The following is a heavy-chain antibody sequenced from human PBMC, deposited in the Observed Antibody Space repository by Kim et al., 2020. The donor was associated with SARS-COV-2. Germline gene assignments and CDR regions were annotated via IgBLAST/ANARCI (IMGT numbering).Heavy chain of an antibody. D-gene: IGHD2-21*01. J-gene: IGHJ4*01. CDR2: FYYNRTT. CDR1: GDSISSSNYY. V-gene: IGHV4-39*01. CDR3: SRHKRGVAPKALLDY. Sequence: SETLSLTCTVSGDSISSSNYYWGWVRQPPGKGLEWIGSFYYNRTTYYSPSLKSRVTISIGTPKNQFSLRLTSVTAADTAVYFCSRHKRGVAPKALLDYWG.